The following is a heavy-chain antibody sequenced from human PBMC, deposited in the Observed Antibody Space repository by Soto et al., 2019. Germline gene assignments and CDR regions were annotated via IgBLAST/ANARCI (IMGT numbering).Heavy chain of an antibody. CDR3: ARGSGIVALPGELEDVNYDY. Sequence: QVQLQQWGAGLVKPSETLSLSCAVYGQSFSGHSWAWIRQPPGKGLEWIGEINESGSTYYNPSLKSRATTSKDTSKNQFSLKLSSVSAADTAAYFCARGSGIVALPGELEDVNYDYWGQGTLVNVSS. CDR1: GQSFSGHS. J-gene: IGHJ4*02. D-gene: IGHD1-1*01. V-gene: IGHV4-34*01. CDR2: INESGST.